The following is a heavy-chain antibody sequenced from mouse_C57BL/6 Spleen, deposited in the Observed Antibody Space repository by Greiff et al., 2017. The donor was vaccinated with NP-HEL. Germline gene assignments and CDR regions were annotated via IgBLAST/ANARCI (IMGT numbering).Heavy chain of an antibody. CDR1: GYAFSSSW. Sequence: QVQLQQSGPELVKPGASVKISCKASGYAFSSSWMNWVKQRPGKGLEWIGRIYPGDGDTNYNGKFKGKATLTADKSSSTAYMQLSSLTSEDSAVYFGARNAGLYAMDYWGQGTSVTVSS. CDR2: IYPGDGDT. CDR3: ARNAGLYAMDY. V-gene: IGHV1-82*01. J-gene: IGHJ4*01.